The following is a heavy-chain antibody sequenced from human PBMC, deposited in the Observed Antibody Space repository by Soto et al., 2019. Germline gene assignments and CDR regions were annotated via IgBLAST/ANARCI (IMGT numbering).Heavy chain of an antibody. CDR3: ARDTGYSSSWSTHYFDY. V-gene: IGHV1-46*03. Sequence: ASVKVSCKASGYTFTSYYMHWVRQAPGQGLEWMGIINPSGGSTSYAQKFQGRVTMTRDTSTSTVYMELSSLRSEDTAVYYCARDTGYSSSWSTHYFDYWGQGTLVTVSS. J-gene: IGHJ4*02. D-gene: IGHD6-13*01. CDR1: GYTFTSYY. CDR2: INPSGGST.